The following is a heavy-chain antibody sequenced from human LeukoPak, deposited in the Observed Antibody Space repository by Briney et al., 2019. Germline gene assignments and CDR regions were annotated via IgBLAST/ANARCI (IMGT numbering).Heavy chain of an antibody. D-gene: IGHD5-24*01. CDR3: ARMARSIYFDY. CDR2: IYYSGST. Sequence: PSETLSLTCTVSGGSISSSSYFWGWIRQPPGKGLEWIGYIYYSGSTNYNPSLKSRVTISVDTSKNQFSLKLSSVTAADTAVYYCARMARSIYFDYWGQGTLVTVSS. J-gene: IGHJ4*02. V-gene: IGHV4-61*05. CDR1: GGSISSSSYF.